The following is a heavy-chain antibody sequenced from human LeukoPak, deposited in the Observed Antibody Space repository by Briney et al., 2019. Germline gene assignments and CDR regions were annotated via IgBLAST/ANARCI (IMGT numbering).Heavy chain of an antibody. Sequence: PSETLSLTCAVYGGSFSSYYWSWIRQPPGKGLEWIGEINHSGSTNYNPSLKSRVTISVDTSKNQFSLKLSSVTAADTAVYYCARRPGGYYGSGSYSWGQGTLVTVSS. CDR1: GGSFSSYY. D-gene: IGHD3-10*01. CDR2: INHSGST. V-gene: IGHV4-34*01. CDR3: ARRPGGYYGSGSYS. J-gene: IGHJ5*02.